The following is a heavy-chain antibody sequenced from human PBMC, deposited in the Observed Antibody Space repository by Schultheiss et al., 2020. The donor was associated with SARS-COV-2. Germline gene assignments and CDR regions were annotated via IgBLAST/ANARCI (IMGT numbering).Heavy chain of an antibody. D-gene: IGHD2-2*01. CDR1: GFTFSNAW. J-gene: IGHJ3*02. CDR2: IKSKTDGGTT. V-gene: IGHV3-15*01. Sequence: GGSLRLSCAASGFTFSNAWMSWVRQAPGKGLEWVGRIKSKTDGGTTDYAAPVKGRFTISRDDSKNTLYLQMNSLKTEDTAVYYCTTRTSSTSPRGDIWGQGTMVTVSS. CDR3: TTRTSSTSPRGDI.